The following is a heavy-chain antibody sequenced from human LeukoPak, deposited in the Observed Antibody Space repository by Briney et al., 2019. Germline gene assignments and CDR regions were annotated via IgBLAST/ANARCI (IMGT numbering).Heavy chain of an antibody. V-gene: IGHV4-30-2*01. J-gene: IGHJ4*02. CDR1: GGSISSGGYS. CDR3: ASGGYSYGFDY. Sequence: SETLSLTCAVSGGSISSGGYSWSWIRQPPGKGLEWIGYIYHNGNTYYSPSLKSRVTISVDRSKNQLPLKLSSVTAADTAMYYCASGGYSYGFDYWGQGTLVTVSS. CDR2: IYHNGNT. D-gene: IGHD5-18*01.